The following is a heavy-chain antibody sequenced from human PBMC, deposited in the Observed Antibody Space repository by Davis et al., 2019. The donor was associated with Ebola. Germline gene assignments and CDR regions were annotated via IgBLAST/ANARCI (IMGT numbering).Heavy chain of an antibody. J-gene: IGHJ6*02. Sequence: SETLSLTCAVYGGSFSGYYWSWIRQPPGKGLEWIGEINHSGSTNYNPSLKSRVTISVDKSKNQFSLKLSSVTAADTAVYYCARVRGYYFYGMDVWGQGTTVTVSS. D-gene: IGHD3-16*01. CDR1: GGSFSGYY. CDR2: INHSGST. CDR3: ARVRGYYFYGMDV. V-gene: IGHV4-34*01.